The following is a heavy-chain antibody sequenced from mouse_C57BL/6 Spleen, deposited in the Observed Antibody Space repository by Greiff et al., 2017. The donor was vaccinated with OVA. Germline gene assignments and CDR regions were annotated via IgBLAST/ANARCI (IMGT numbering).Heavy chain of an antibody. D-gene: IGHD4-1*01. CDR1: GYAFTNYL. V-gene: IGHV1-54*01. Sequence: VQLQQSGAELVRPGTSVKVSCKASGYAFTNYLIEWVKQRPGQGLEWIGVINPGSGGTNYNEKFKGKATLTADKSSSTAYMQLSSLTSEDSAVYFCARGSGYFDYWGPGTTLTVSS. J-gene: IGHJ2*01. CDR3: ARGSGYFDY. CDR2: INPGSGGT.